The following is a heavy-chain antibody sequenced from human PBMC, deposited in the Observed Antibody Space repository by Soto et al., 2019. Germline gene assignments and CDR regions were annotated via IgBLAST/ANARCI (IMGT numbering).Heavy chain of an antibody. CDR2: ITPFNGDV. V-gene: IGHV1-45*02. CDR1: GNTFTYRY. D-gene: IGHD1-26*01. CDR3: ASGGAGSGPFTWELPDH. Sequence: ASVKVSCKALGNTFTYRYLHWVRQAPGQALEWMGWITPFNGDVHYAQKFQERVTITRDRSINTAYMRMSSLRSEDTAMYYCASGGAGSGPFTWELPDHWGQGTLVPVSS. J-gene: IGHJ4*02.